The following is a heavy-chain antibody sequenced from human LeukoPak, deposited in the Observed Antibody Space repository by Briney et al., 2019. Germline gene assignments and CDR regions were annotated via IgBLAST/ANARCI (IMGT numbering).Heavy chain of an antibody. CDR2: ITGSGAFT. Sequence: GGSLRLSCAASGITFIKYSMTWVRQAPGKGLEWVSAITGSGAFTDYADSVKGRFTISRDNSKNTLYLQMNSLRAEDTAVYYCARIPSDCSGGSCYSSYFDYWGQGTLVTVSS. CDR3: ARIPSDCSGGSCYSSYFDY. V-gene: IGHV3-23*01. D-gene: IGHD2-15*01. CDR1: GITFIKYS. J-gene: IGHJ4*02.